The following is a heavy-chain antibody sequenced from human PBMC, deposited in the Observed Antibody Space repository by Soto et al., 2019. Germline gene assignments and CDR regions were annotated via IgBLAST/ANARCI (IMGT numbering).Heavy chain of an antibody. V-gene: IGHV3-74*03. CDR2: IYGSAT. CDR3: ARGNYGGFDY. J-gene: IGHJ4*02. CDR1: GFTFSYYW. D-gene: IGHD4-17*01. Sequence: PGGSLRLSCAASGFTFSYYWMHWVRQTPEKGLVWVARIYGSATTYADSVKGRFTISRDNSKNTLYLQMNSLRADDTAVYHCARGNYGGFDYWGQGTLVTVSS.